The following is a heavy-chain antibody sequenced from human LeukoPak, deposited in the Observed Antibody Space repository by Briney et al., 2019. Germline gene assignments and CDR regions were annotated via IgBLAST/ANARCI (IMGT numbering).Heavy chain of an antibody. D-gene: IGHD6-13*01. V-gene: IGHV1-2*04. CDR2: INPNSGGT. Sequence: AASVKVSCKASGYTFTGYYMHWVRQAPGQGLEWMGWINPNSGGTNYAQKFQGWVTMTRDTSISTAYMELSRLRSDDTAVYYCARGIAAAGTVWFDPWGQGTLVTVSS. CDR1: GYTFTGYY. CDR3: ARGIAAAGTVWFDP. J-gene: IGHJ5*02.